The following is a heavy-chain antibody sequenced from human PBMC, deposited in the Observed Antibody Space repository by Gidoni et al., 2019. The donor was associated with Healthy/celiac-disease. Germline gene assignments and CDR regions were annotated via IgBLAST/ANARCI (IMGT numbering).Heavy chain of an antibody. D-gene: IGHD3-22*01. CDR1: GGSISSGSYY. Sequence: QVQLQESGPGLVKPSQTLSLTCTVSGGSISSGSYYWSWIRQPAGKGLEWIGRIYTSGSTNYNPSLKSRVTISVDTSKNQFSLKLSSVTAADTAVYYCARLDMIVDPYAFDIWGQGTMVTVSS. CDR2: IYTSGST. CDR3: ARLDMIVDPYAFDI. V-gene: IGHV4-61*02. J-gene: IGHJ3*02.